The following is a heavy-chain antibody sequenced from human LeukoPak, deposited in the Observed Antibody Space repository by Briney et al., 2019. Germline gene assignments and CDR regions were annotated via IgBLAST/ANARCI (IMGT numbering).Heavy chain of an antibody. V-gene: IGHV4-39*07. Sequence: SETLSLTCTVSGGSISSSSYYWGWIRQPPGKGLEWIGSIYYSGSTYYNPSLKSRVTISVDTSKNQFSLKLSSVTAADTAVHYCARDKRMNYYDSSGYYLYNWFDPWGQGTLVTVSS. CDR1: GGSISSSSYY. D-gene: IGHD3-22*01. CDR2: IYYSGST. CDR3: ARDKRMNYYDSSGYYLYNWFDP. J-gene: IGHJ5*02.